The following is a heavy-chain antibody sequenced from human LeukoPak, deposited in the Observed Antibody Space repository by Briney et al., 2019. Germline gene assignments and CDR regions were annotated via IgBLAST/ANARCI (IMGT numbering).Heavy chain of an antibody. CDR2: IYHSGST. CDR3: ARVIAGSYFDY. Sequence: TSETLSLTCTVSGGSISSGGYYWSWIRQPPGKGLEWIGYIYHSGSTYYNPSLKSRVTISVDRSKNQFSLKLSSVTAADTAVYYCARVIAGSYFDYWGQGTLVTVSS. J-gene: IGHJ4*02. CDR1: GGSISSGGYY. D-gene: IGHD6-13*01. V-gene: IGHV4-30-2*01.